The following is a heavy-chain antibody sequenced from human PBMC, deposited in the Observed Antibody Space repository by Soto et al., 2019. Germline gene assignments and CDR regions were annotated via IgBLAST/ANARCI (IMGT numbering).Heavy chain of an antibody. V-gene: IGHV3-23*01. J-gene: IGHJ4*02. CDR1: GFTFSTFD. Sequence: GGSLRLSCTASGFTFSTFDMTWVRQAPGKGLEWVSLIRGVAGSTHYADSVKGRFTISKDNSKNMLYLEMNSLRGDDTAVYYCHGYGYWGQGTLVTVSS. CDR2: IRGVAGST. D-gene: IGHD5-12*01. CDR3: HGYGY.